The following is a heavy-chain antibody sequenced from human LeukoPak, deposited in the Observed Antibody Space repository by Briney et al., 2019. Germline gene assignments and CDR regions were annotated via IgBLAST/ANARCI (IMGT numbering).Heavy chain of an antibody. CDR2: IYYSGST. CDR3: ASTYYDFWSGYDLKFDY. D-gene: IGHD3-3*01. CDR1: GGSISSGDYY. Sequence: SQTLSLTCTVSGGSISSGDYYWSWIRQAPGKGLEWIRYIYYSGSTYYNPSLKSRVTISVDTSKNQFSLKLSSVTAADTVVYYCASTYYDFWSGYDLKFDYWGQGTLVTVSS. V-gene: IGHV4-30-4*08. J-gene: IGHJ4*02.